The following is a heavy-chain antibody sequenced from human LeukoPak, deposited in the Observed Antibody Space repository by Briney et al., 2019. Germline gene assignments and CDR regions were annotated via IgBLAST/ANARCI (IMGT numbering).Heavy chain of an antibody. V-gene: IGHV4-39*01. CDR2: VYYSGST. D-gene: IGHD3-10*01. CDR3: ARLTYYDSGSYYFDS. CDR1: GGSISSSSFY. Sequence: SETLSLTCTVSGGSISSSSFYWGWIRQPPGEGLEWIGSVYYSGSTYYNPSLRSRVTISVVTSKNQFSLKLSSVTAADTAVYYCARLTYYDSGSYYFDSWGQGTLVTVSS. J-gene: IGHJ4*02.